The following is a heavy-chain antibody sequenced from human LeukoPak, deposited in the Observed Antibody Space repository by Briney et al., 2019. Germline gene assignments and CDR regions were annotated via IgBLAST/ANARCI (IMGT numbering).Heavy chain of an antibody. D-gene: IGHD3-10*01. Sequence: SETLSLTCTVSGGSISSYYGSWIRQPPGKGLEWIGYIYYSGSTNYNPSLKSRVTISVDTSKNQFSLKLSSVTAADTAVYYCARVWFGETDAFDIWGQGTMVTVSS. J-gene: IGHJ3*02. CDR1: GGSISSYY. V-gene: IGHV4-59*01. CDR3: ARVWFGETDAFDI. CDR2: IYYSGST.